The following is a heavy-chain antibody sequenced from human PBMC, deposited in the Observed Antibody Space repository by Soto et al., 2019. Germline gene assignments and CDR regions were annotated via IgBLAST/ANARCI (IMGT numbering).Heavy chain of an antibody. CDR1: GFTFSYFA. CDR2: ISGSGGST. CDR3: AKPSSPGYSSDYFDY. V-gene: IGHV3-23*01. Sequence: GSLRLSCAASGFTFSYFAMSWVRQAPGKGLEWVSAISGSGGSTYYADSVKGRFTISRDNSKNTLYLQMNSLRAEDTAVYYCAKPSSPGYSSDYFDYWGQGTLVTVSS. J-gene: IGHJ4*02. D-gene: IGHD6-19*01.